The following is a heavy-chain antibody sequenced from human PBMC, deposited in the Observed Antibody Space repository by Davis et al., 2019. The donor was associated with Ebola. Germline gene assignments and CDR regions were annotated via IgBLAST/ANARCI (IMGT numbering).Heavy chain of an antibody. V-gene: IGHV1-18*01. D-gene: IGHD3-10*01. CDR3: ARDLATSSGAHFFYFGMDV. Sequence: ASVKVSYKTSGDTFRRHGISWVRQAPGQGLEWMGWISGYEDNTNYAPRFQGRITLTKDRATSTVYMELRSLTSDDTAVYYCARDLATSSGAHFFYFGMDVWGEGTSVAVSS. CDR1: GDTFRRHG. J-gene: IGHJ6*04. CDR2: ISGYEDNT.